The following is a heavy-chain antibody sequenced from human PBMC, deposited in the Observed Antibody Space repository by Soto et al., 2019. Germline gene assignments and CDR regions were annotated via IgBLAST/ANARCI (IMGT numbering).Heavy chain of an antibody. Sequence: ASVKVSCKASGGGNLRDHRTTWVRRAPGQGLEWMGGIIPKLGSANYAQKFQGRVTITADESTNSVYMELRSLRSDDTAVYYCARDSVTYYYDSSGYYTARSDYYYYGMDVWGQGTTVTVSS. CDR1: GGGNLRDHR. D-gene: IGHD3-22*01. V-gene: IGHV1-69*13. CDR2: IIPKLGSA. CDR3: ARDSVTYYYDSSGYYTARSDYYYYGMDV. J-gene: IGHJ6*02.